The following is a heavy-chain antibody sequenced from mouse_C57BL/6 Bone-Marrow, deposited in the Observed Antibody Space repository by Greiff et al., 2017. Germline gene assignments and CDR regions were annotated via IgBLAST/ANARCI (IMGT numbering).Heavy chain of an antibody. Sequence: QVQLQQPGAELVKPGASVKLSCKASGYTFTSYWMHWVKQRPGQGLEWIGMIHPNSGSTNYNEKFKSKATLTVDKSSSTAYMQLSSMTSEDSAVYYCARFSQLRGDYAMDYWGQGTSVTVSS. J-gene: IGHJ4*01. CDR2: IHPNSGST. V-gene: IGHV1-64*01. D-gene: IGHD1-1*01. CDR1: GYTFTSYW. CDR3: ARFSQLRGDYAMDY.